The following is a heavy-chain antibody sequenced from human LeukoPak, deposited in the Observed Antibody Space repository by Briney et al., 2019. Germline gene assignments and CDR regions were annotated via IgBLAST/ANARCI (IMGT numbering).Heavy chain of an antibody. CDR3: ARAYYYGSGASDY. Sequence: GGSLRLSCAASGFTFSSYWMHWVRQAPGKGLVWVSRINSDGSSTSYADSVKGRFTISRDNAKNTLYLQMKSLRAEDTAVYYCARAYYYGSGASDYWGQGTLVTVSS. CDR2: INSDGSST. J-gene: IGHJ4*02. CDR1: GFTFSSYW. V-gene: IGHV3-74*01. D-gene: IGHD3-10*01.